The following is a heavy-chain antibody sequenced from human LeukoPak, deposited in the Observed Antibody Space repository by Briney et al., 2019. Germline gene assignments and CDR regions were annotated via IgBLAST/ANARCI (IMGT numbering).Heavy chain of an antibody. CDR2: ASTDSGNS. CDR3: ARGVSRGDDY. V-gene: IGHV1-8*02. Sequence: ASVKVSCKASGYTFTNYDINWVRQATGQGLEWLGWASTDSGNSDSAQKFQGRITLTRDTSISTVFLELRNLRSDDTAVYYCARGVSRGDDYWGQGTLVTVSS. D-gene: IGHD3-16*01. J-gene: IGHJ4*02. CDR1: GYTFTNYD.